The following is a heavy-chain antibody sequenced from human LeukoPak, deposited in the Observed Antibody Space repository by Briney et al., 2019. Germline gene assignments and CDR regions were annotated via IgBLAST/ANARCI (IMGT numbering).Heavy chain of an antibody. CDR1: GGTFSSYA. CDR3: ARHFSGSFAWYFDP. J-gene: IGHJ2*01. CDR2: IIPIFGTA. Sequence: SVKVSCKASGGTFSSYAISWVRQAPGQGLEWMGGIIPIFGTANYAQKFQGRVTITADESTSTAYMELSSLRSEDTAMYYCARHFSGSFAWYFDPWGRGTLVTVSS. D-gene: IGHD1-26*01. V-gene: IGHV1-69*01.